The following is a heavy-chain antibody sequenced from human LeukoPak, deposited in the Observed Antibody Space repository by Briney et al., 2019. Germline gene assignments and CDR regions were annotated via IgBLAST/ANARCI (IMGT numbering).Heavy chain of an antibody. Sequence: SETLSLTCSVSDGSINSYYWSWIRQPPGKGLEWIGYIYYSGSTNYNPSLKSRVTISVDTSKNQFSLKLSSVTAADTAVYYCARGLFTFDPWGQGTLVIVSS. J-gene: IGHJ5*02. CDR1: DGSINSYY. CDR3: ARGLFTFDP. V-gene: IGHV4-59*01. CDR2: IYYSGST.